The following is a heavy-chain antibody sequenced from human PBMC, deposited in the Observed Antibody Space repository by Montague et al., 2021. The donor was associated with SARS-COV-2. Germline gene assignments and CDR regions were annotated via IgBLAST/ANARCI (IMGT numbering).Heavy chain of an antibody. CDR1: GGSISSGGYY. CDR2: IYYSGST. V-gene: IGHV4-31*03. J-gene: IGHJ5*02. D-gene: IGHD2-2*01. Sequence: TLSLTCTVSGGSISSGGYYWSWIRQHPGKGLEWIGYIYYSGSTYYNPSLKSRVTISVDTPKNQFSLKLSSVTAADTAVYYCARVRVVVPAATNWFDPWGQGTLVTVSS. CDR3: ARVRVVVPAATNWFDP.